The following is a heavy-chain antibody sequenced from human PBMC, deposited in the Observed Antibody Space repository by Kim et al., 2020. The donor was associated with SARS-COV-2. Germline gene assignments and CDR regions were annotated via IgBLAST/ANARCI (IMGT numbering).Heavy chain of an antibody. J-gene: IGHJ4*02. CDR3: ASISSPTDY. CDR1: GFSFSAYW. CDR2: IKQDGSQT. Sequence: GGSVRLSCAASGFSFSAYWMSWVRQAPGKGLEWVANIKQDGSQTYSIDSVKGRFTISRDNAENSLYLQMDSLRAEDTALYYCASISSPTDYWGQGTLVSVSS. V-gene: IGHV3-7*01. D-gene: IGHD2-2*01.